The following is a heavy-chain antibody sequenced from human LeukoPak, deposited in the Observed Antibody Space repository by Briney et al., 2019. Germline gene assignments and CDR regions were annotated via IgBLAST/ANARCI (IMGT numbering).Heavy chain of an antibody. Sequence: GGSLSLSCAASGFTVSSYYMSWIRQAPGKGLEWVAVINSGGSTYYAHSVKGRFTISRDNSKNTLYLQMNSVRAEDTAVYYCARQDSYGFQLLSWGQGTLVTVSS. D-gene: IGHD5-18*01. CDR2: INSGGST. CDR1: GFTVSSYY. CDR3: ARQDSYGFQLLS. J-gene: IGHJ5*02. V-gene: IGHV3-53*01.